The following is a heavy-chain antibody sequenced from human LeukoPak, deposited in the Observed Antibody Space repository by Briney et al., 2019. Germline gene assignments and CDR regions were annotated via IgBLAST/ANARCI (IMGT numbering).Heavy chain of an antibody. V-gene: IGHV3-7*01. Sequence: GGSLRLSCAASGFTFSSYWMNWVRQAPGKGLEWVANIKQDGSEKFYVDSVKGRFTISRDNAKNSLYLQMNSLRAEDTAVYYCARGDDYGSYFDYWGQGTLVTVSS. CDR3: ARGDDYGSYFDY. CDR2: IKQDGSEK. J-gene: IGHJ4*02. D-gene: IGHD4-17*01. CDR1: GFTFSSYW.